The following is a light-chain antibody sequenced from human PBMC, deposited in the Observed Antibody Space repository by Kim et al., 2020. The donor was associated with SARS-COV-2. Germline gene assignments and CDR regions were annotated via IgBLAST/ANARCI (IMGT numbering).Light chain of an antibody. J-gene: IGKJ2*01. CDR2: DAS. CDR1: QDISGY. Sequence: ASVGDTVTITGQASQDISGYLNWYQHKPGEAPKLLIYDASNSDTGVPSRFSGSGSGTHFTFTISSLQPEDSATYYCQQYKNLPPYTFGQGTKLEI. CDR3: QQYKNLPPYT. V-gene: IGKV1-33*01.